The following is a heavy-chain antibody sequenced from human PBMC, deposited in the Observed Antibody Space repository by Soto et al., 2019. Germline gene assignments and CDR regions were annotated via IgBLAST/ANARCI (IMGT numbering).Heavy chain of an antibody. CDR3: ARQVGGWAPWYFDY. D-gene: IGHD6-19*01. J-gene: IGHJ4*02. V-gene: IGHV4-61*08. CDR2: IYYSGST. Sequence: PSETLSLTCTVSGGSIRSGDYYWSWIRQPPGKGLESIGYIYYSGSTNYNPSLKSRVTISVDTSKNQFSLKLSSVTAADTAVYYCARQVGGWAPWYFDYWGQGTLVT. CDR1: GGSIRSGDYY.